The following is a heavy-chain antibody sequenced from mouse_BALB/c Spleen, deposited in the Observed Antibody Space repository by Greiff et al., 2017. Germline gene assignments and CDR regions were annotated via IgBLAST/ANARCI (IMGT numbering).Heavy chain of an antibody. CDR3: ASPLGPLYYYAMDY. CDR2: INPYNDGT. D-gene: IGHD4-1*01. Sequence: VQLQQSGPELVKPGASVKMSCKASGYTFTSYVMHWVKQKPGQGLEWIGYINPYNDGTKYNEKFKGKATLTSDKSSSTAYMELSSLTSEDSAVYYCASPLGPLYYYAMDYWGQGTSVTVSS. V-gene: IGHV1-14*01. J-gene: IGHJ4*01. CDR1: GYTFTSYV.